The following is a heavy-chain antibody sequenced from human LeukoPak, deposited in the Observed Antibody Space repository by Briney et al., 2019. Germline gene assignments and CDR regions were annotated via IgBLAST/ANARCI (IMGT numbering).Heavy chain of an antibody. D-gene: IGHD6-19*01. CDR2: ISSSGSTM. CDR3: SLLAVASPQDY. V-gene: IGHV3-48*03. Sequence: GGSLRLSCAASGFTFSTYEMHWVRQAPGKGLEWVSDISSSGSTMYYADPVKGRFTTSRDNAKNLLYLQMHSLRAEDTAVYYCSLLAVASPQDYWGQGTLVTVSS. CDR1: GFTFSTYE. J-gene: IGHJ4*02.